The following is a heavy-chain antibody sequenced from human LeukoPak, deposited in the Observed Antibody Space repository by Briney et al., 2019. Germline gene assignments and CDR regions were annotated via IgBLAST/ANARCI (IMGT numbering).Heavy chain of an antibody. CDR2: INHSGST. Sequence: SETLSLTCAVYGGSFSGYYWSWIRQPPGKGLEWIGEINHSGSTNYNPSLKSRVTISVGTSKNQFSLKLSSVTAADTAVYYCASRTQRFLEMYYFDYWGQGTLVTVSS. CDR1: GGSFSGYY. D-gene: IGHD3-3*01. V-gene: IGHV4-34*01. CDR3: ASRTQRFLEMYYFDY. J-gene: IGHJ4*02.